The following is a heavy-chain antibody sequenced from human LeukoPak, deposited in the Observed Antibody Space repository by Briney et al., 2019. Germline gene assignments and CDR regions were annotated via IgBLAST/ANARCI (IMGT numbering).Heavy chain of an antibody. CDR1: GYTFTGYY. V-gene: IGHV1-2*02. CDR2: INPNSGGT. J-gene: IGHJ4*02. CDR3: ARVGYYYGSGSYYRTPIYFDY. D-gene: IGHD3-10*01. Sequence: ASVKVSCKASGYTFTGYYIHWVRQAPGQGLEWMGWINPNSGGTNYAQKFQGRVTMTRDTSISTAYMELSRLRSDDTAVYYCARVGYYYGSGSYYRTPIYFDYWGQGTLVTVSS.